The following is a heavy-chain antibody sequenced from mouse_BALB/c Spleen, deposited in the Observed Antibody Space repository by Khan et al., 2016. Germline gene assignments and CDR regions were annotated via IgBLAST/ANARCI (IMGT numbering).Heavy chain of an antibody. Sequence: QVRLQQSAPELARPGASVKMSCKTSGYTFTYYTIHWVKQRPGQGLEWIGKINPTSSYTEYNQKFTDKTTLTADKSSSTAYMHLISLTSEDSAVYYCERELSYGWFAYWGQGTLVTVSA. V-gene: IGHV1-4*02. CDR2: INPTSSYT. CDR1: GYTFTYYT. CDR3: ERELSYGWFAY. J-gene: IGHJ3*01. D-gene: IGHD1-1*01.